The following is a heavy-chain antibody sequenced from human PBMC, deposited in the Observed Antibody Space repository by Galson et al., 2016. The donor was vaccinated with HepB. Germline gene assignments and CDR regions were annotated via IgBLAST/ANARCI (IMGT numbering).Heavy chain of an antibody. J-gene: IGHJ4*02. Sequence: SLRLSCAASGFNLDDYAMHWVRQPPGKGLEWVSSISWNSGTIAYADSVQGRFTISRDSAKNSLYLQMNSLRPEDTAFYYCAKDSAIEVALFAYWGQGTLVTVSS. D-gene: IGHD5-24*01. CDR3: AKDSAIEVALFAY. V-gene: IGHV3-9*01. CDR1: GFNLDDYA. CDR2: ISWNSGTI.